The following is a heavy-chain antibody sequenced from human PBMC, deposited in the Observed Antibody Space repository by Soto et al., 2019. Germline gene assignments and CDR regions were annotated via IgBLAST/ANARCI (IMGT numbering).Heavy chain of an antibody. D-gene: IGHD6-13*01. CDR3: ARITAAGTSVDY. CDR2: VYHSGGT. CDR1: GGSISSSNW. Sequence: QVQLQESGPGLVKPSGTLSLTCAVSGGSISSSNWWSWVRQPPGKGLEWIGEVYHSGGTNYNPSLKSRVTILVDKSKNQFSLKLSSVTAADTAVYYCARITAAGTSVDYWGQGTLVTVSS. V-gene: IGHV4-4*02. J-gene: IGHJ4*02.